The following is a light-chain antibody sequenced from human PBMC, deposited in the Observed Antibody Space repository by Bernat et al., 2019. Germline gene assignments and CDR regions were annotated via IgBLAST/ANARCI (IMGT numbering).Light chain of an antibody. CDR1: SSDVGTYNF. J-gene: IGLJ1*01. CDR3: SSFAGTRDP. Sequence: QSALTQPASVSGSPGQSITISCAGTSSDVGTYNFVSWLQQHPGKAPKLIIYEDTKRPSGVSDRFSVSNSGNTASLTISGLQAEDEADYYCSSFAGTRDPFGTGTKVTVL. CDR2: EDT. V-gene: IGLV2-23*01.